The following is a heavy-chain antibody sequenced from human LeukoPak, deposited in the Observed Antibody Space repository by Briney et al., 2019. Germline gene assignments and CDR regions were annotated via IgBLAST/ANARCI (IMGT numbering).Heavy chain of an antibody. CDR3: ARDSADTAMALYYYYMDV. J-gene: IGHJ6*03. Sequence: SSETLSLTCTVSGGSISSGDYYRSWIRQPPGKGLEWIGYIYYSGSTYYNPSLKSRVTISVDTSKNQFSLKLSSVTAADTAVYYCARDSADTAMALYYYYMDVWGKGTTVTVFS. CDR1: GGSISSGDYY. V-gene: IGHV4-30-4*08. CDR2: IYYSGST. D-gene: IGHD5-18*01.